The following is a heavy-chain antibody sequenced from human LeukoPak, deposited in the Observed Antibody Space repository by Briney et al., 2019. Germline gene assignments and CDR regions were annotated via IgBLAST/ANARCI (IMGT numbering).Heavy chain of an antibody. CDR3: AKSGSGWSFDY. J-gene: IGHJ4*02. Sequence: PGGSLRLSCAASGFTFSSYEMNWVRQAPGKGLEWVSYISSSGSTIYCADSVKGRFTISRDNAKNSLYLQMNSLRAEDTAVYYCAKSGSGWSFDYWGQGTLVTVSS. CDR1: GFTFSSYE. D-gene: IGHD6-19*01. CDR2: ISSSGSTI. V-gene: IGHV3-48*03.